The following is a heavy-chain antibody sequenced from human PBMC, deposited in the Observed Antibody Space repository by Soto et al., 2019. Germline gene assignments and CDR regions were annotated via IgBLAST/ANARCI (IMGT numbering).Heavy chain of an antibody. Sequence: SETLSLTCTVSGGSISSYYWSWIRQPPGKRLEWIGYFYYSGSTTYNPSLKSRVTISVDSSKNQFSLKLTSVTAADTAVYYCAKGFFDWLSPFDPWGQGTLVTVSS. CDR2: FYYSGST. J-gene: IGHJ5*02. CDR3: AKGFFDWLSPFDP. D-gene: IGHD3-9*01. CDR1: GGSISSYY. V-gene: IGHV4-59*01.